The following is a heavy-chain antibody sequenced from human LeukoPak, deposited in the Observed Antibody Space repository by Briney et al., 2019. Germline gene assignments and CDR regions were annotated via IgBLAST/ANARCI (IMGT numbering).Heavy chain of an antibody. V-gene: IGHV3-30*03. CDR1: GFTFSSYG. J-gene: IGHJ6*03. CDR3: ARDHPRYCSSTSCPPRYMDV. D-gene: IGHD2-2*01. Sequence: GGSLRLSCAASGFTFSSYGMHWVRQAPGKGLEWVAVISYDGSNKYYADSVKGRVTISRDNSKNTLYLQMNSLRAEDTAVYYCARDHPRYCSSTSCPPRYMDVWGKGTTVTVSS. CDR2: ISYDGSNK.